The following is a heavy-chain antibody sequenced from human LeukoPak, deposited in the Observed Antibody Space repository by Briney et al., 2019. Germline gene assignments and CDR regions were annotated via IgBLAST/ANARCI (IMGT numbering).Heavy chain of an antibody. CDR1: EFTFSGSA. CDR3: TRRGGDYGDLGIGD. V-gene: IGHV3-73*01. D-gene: IGHD4-17*01. CDR2: IRSKANSYAT. J-gene: IGHJ4*02. Sequence: GGSLRLSCAASEFTFSGSAMHWVRQASGKGLEWVGRIRSKANSYATAYAASVNGRFTISRDDSKNTAYLQMNSLKTEDTAVYYCTRRGGDYGDLGIGDWGQGTLVTVSS.